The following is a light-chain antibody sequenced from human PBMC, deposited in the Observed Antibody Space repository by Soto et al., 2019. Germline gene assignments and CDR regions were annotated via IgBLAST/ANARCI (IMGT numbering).Light chain of an antibody. CDR2: GAS. J-gene: IGKJ2*01. Sequence: EVVMTQSPATLSASPGERVILSCRASQNIGSNLAWYHKRPGQAPRLLMYGASTRATETPARFSGSGSATDFSLTISSLQSEDFAVYYCQQYNNWPPYTFGQGTKLEIK. V-gene: IGKV3-15*01. CDR1: QNIGSN. CDR3: QQYNNWPPYT.